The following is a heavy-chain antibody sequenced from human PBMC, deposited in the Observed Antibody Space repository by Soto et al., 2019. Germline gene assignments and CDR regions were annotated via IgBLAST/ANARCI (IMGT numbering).Heavy chain of an antibody. V-gene: IGHV4-31*03. CDR2: IYYSGST. Sequence: SETLSLTCTVSGGSISSGGYYWSWIRQHPGKGLEWIGYIYYSGSTYYNTSLKSRVTISVDTSKNQFSLKLSSVTAADTAVYYCARSIAVAEWYYYGMDVWGQGTTVTVSS. CDR3: ARSIAVAEWYYYGMDV. J-gene: IGHJ6*02. CDR1: GGSISSGGYY. D-gene: IGHD6-19*01.